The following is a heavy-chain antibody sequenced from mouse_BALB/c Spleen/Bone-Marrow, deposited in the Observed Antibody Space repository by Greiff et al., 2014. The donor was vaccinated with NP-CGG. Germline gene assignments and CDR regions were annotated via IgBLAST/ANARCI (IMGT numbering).Heavy chain of an antibody. CDR2: IYPSDSYT. Sequence: VQLQQSGAELVRPGASVKLSCKASGYTFTSYWINWVKQRPGQGLEWIGSIYPSDSYTNYNQKFKDKATLTVDKSSSTAYMQLSSPTSEDSAVYYCTRSGYGSSSLDYWGQGTTLTVSS. D-gene: IGHD1-1*01. V-gene: IGHV1-69*02. CDR3: TRSGYGSSSLDY. CDR1: GYTFTSYW. J-gene: IGHJ2*01.